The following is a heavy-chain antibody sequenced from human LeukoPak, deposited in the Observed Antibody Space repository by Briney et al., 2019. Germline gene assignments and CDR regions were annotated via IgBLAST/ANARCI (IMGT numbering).Heavy chain of an antibody. CDR2: ISSSGSTI. CDR3: AREGSSGWYGGLFDY. CDR1: GFTVSSNY. D-gene: IGHD6-19*01. V-gene: IGHV3-11*04. Sequence: GGSLRLSCAASGFTVSSNYMSWVRQAPGKGLEWVSYISSSGSTIYYADSVKGRFTISRDNAKNSLYLQMNSLRAEDTAVYYCAREGSSGWYGGLFDYWGQGTLVTVSS. J-gene: IGHJ4*02.